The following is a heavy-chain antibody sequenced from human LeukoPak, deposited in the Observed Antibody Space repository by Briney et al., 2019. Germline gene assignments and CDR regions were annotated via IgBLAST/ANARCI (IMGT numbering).Heavy chain of an antibody. V-gene: IGHV4-34*01. CDR1: GGSLSGYY. J-gene: IGHJ5*02. CDR2: INHSGST. CDR3: ATRGGPVVPAAIWPHWFDP. Sequence: PSETLSLTCAVYGGSLSGYYWSWIRQPPGKGLEWIGEINHSGSTNYNPSLKSRVTISVDTSKNQFSLKLSSVTAADTAVYYCATRGGPVVPAAIWPHWFDPWGQGTLVTVSS. D-gene: IGHD2-2*01.